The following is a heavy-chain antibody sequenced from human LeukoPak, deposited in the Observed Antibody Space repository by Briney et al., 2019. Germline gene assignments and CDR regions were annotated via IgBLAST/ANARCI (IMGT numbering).Heavy chain of an antibody. D-gene: IGHD3-22*01. J-gene: IGHJ4*02. CDR2: ISGSGGST. V-gene: IGHV3-23*01. Sequence: PGGSLRLSCALSGITFSNHGMNWVRQAPGKGLEWVSAISGSGGSTYYADSVKGRFTISRDNSKNTLYLQMNSLRAEDTAVYYCAKDSRGYQDYFDYWGQGTLVTVSS. CDR3: AKDSRGYQDYFDY. CDR1: GITFSNHG.